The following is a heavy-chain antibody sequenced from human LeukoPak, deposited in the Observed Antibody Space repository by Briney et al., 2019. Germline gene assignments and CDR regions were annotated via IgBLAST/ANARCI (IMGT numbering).Heavy chain of an antibody. CDR1: GGTFSSYA. CDR3: ARGRVGATPYYYMDV. V-gene: IGHV1-69*05. J-gene: IGHJ6*03. Sequence: SVKVSCKASGGTFSSYAISWVRQAPRQGLEWTGGIIPIFGTANYAQKFQGRVTITTDESTSTAYMELSSLRSEDTAVYYCARGRVGATPYYYMDVWGKGTTVTVSS. D-gene: IGHD1-26*01. CDR2: IIPIFGTA.